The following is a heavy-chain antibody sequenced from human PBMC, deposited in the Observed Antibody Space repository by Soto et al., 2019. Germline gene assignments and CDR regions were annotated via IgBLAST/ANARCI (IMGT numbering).Heavy chain of an antibody. CDR2: IGYDGNKR. D-gene: IGHD2-21*01. V-gene: IGHV3-33*01. J-gene: IGHJ4*02. Sequence: QVQLVDSGGGVVQPGRSLRLSCVASGFSFSNHDMDWVRQAPGKELEWVASIGYDGNKRSYADSVKGRFTICRDNSKNTLYLKIASMRADDTVVYYCARDELRSTIPLFDYWGQGSRVTVAS. CDR1: GFSFSNHD. CDR3: ARDELRSTIPLFDY.